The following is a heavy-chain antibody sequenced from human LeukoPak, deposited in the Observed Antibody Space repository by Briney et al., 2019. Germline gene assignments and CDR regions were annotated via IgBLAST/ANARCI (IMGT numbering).Heavy chain of an antibody. CDR3: ATAVVVAAKGLTHDY. Sequence: ASVKVSCKASGYTLTDYYIHWVRQAPGQGLEWMGGFDPEDGETIYAQKFQGRVTMTEDTSTDTAYMELSSLRSEDTAVYYCATAVVVAAKGLTHDYWGQGTLVTVSS. V-gene: IGHV1-24*01. CDR2: FDPEDGET. CDR1: GYTLTDYY. J-gene: IGHJ4*02. D-gene: IGHD2-15*01.